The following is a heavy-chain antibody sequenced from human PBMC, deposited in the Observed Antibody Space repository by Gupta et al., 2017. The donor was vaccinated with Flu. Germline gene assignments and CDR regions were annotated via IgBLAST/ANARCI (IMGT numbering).Heavy chain of an antibody. J-gene: IGHJ5*02. CDR2: INPDSGST. V-gene: IGHV1-2*02. CDR3: ARKSEVHTAILRPLDP. Sequence: MGSINPDSGSTRYAQKFQGRVTVTRDTSISTAYLELSRLGSDDTAVHYCARKSEVHTAILRPLDPWGQGTLVTVPS. D-gene: IGHD5-18*01.